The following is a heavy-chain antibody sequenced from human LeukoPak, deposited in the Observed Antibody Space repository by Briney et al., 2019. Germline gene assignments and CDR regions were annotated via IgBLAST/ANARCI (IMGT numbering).Heavy chain of an antibody. CDR3: AREGGGY. D-gene: IGHD2-15*01. J-gene: IGHJ4*02. CDR1: GFTFSNYG. CDR2: ISYDGSNK. V-gene: IGHV3-30*03. Sequence: PGGSLRLSCAASGFTFSNYGTHWVRQAPGKGLEWVAVISYDGSNKYYADSVKGRFTISRDNSKNTLYLQMNSLRAEDTAVYYCAREGGGYWGQGTLVTVSS.